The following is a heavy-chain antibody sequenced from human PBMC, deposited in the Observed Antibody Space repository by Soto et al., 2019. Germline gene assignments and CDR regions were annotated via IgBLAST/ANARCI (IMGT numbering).Heavy chain of an antibody. D-gene: IGHD6-19*01. CDR1: GFTFSSYG. J-gene: IGHJ5*02. CDR3: AKGRQVSGRTVAVS. V-gene: IGHV3-30*18. Sequence: QVQLVESGGGVVQPGRSLRLSCAASGFTFSSYGMHWVRQAPGKGLEWLSLITSDGSIQYYADSVKGRFTTSRDNAKSTLFLQMSSLKSEDTAVYYCAKGRQVSGRTVAVSWGQGTLVTVSS. CDR2: ITSDGSIQ.